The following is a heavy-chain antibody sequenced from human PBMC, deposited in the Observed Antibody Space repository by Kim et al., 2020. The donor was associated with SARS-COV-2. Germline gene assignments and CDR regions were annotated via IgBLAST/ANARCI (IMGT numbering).Heavy chain of an antibody. CDR2: IYYSGST. D-gene: IGHD3-9*01. CDR1: GGSISSSSYY. J-gene: IGHJ4*02. CDR3: ARVPDVLAGPDEGLDY. V-gene: IGHV4-39*01. Sequence: SETLSLTCTASGGSISSSSYYWGWIRQPPGKGLEWIGSIYYSGSTYYNPSLKSRVTISVDTSKNQFFLMRSSVTVADTAVYYCARVPDVLAGPDEGLDYWGQEILVSVS.